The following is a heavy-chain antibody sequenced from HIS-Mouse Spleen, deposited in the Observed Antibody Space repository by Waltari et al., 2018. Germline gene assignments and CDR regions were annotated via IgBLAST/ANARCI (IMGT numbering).Heavy chain of an antibody. CDR2: ISHDGSNK. V-gene: IGHV3-30-3*01. J-gene: IGHJ4*02. CDR1: GFTFSSYA. Sequence: QVQLVESGGGVVQPGRSLRLSCAASGFTFSSYAMHWVRQAPGKGLEWVAVISHDGSNKYYADSVKGRFTISRDNSKNTLYLQMNSLRAEDTAVYYCARDHSGWYFDYWGQGTLVTVSS. D-gene: IGHD6-19*01. CDR3: ARDHSGWYFDY.